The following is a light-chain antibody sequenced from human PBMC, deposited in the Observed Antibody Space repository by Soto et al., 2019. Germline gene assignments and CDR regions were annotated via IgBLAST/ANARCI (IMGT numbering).Light chain of an antibody. CDR1: QSISSW. V-gene: IGKV1-5*01. CDR2: DGS. CDR3: QHYKTYSRT. J-gene: IGKJ1*01. Sequence: DIQMTQSPSTLSASVGDRVTITCRASQSISSWLAWYQQKPGKVPKLVIYDGSSLESGVPSRFSGSGSGTEFTLTISSLQPDDFATYYCQHYKTYSRTFGQGTRWIS.